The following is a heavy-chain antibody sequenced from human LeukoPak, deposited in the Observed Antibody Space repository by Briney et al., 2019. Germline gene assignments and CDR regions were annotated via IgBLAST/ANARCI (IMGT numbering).Heavy chain of an antibody. V-gene: IGHV5-51*01. D-gene: IGHD3-3*02. Sequence: GESLKISCKGSGYSFSVNWMGWVRQMPGKGLEWMGIIYPRDSDTRYSPSFQGQVTISADKSISTAYVQWSSLKASDTAIYYCARISINAFDIWGQGTKVTVSS. CDR1: GYSFSVNW. CDR3: ARISINAFDI. CDR2: IYPRDSDT. J-gene: IGHJ3*02.